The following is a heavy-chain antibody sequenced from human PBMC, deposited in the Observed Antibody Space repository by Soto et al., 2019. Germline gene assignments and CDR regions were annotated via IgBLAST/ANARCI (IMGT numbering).Heavy chain of an antibody. D-gene: IGHD3-9*01. CDR3: AHSHFEILTGPFDS. CDR1: GFSLTNTGVT. J-gene: IGHJ5*01. V-gene: IGHV2-5*01. Sequence: QITLKESGPSLVKPTQTLTLTCTFSGFSLTNTGVTVGWIRQPPVKALEWLALVYLHDDKRYNPSLRNRLTIAQDTSKNRVVLTLANVGPVDTATYYCAHSHFEILTGPFDSWGRGTLGTVSS. CDR2: VYLHDDK.